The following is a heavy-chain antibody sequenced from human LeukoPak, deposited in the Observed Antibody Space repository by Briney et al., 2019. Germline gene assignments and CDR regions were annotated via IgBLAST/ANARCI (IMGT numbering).Heavy chain of an antibody. CDR1: GYTFTSYD. J-gene: IGHJ4*02. CDR2: IIPIFSTA. V-gene: IGHV1-69*05. Sequence: SVKVSCKASGYTFTSYDINWVRQAPGQGLEWMGGIIPIFSTANYAQKFQGRVSITTDESTSTDYMELSDLRSEDTAVYYCARDHDGSGYSQALDYWGQGTLVIVSS. CDR3: ARDHDGSGYSQALDY. D-gene: IGHD3-22*01.